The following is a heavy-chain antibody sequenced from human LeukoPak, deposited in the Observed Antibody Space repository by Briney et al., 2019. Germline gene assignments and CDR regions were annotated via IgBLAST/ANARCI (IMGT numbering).Heavy chain of an antibody. V-gene: IGHV4-59*12. CDR2: IYYSGST. J-gene: IGHJ4*02. Sequence: PSETLSLTCTVSGGSISSYYWNWIRQPPGKGLEWIGYIYYSGSTNYNPSLKSRVTISVDTSKNQFSLKLSSVTAADTAVYYCARDGYKTFDYWGQGTLVTVSS. CDR1: GGSISSYY. D-gene: IGHD5-24*01. CDR3: ARDGYKTFDY.